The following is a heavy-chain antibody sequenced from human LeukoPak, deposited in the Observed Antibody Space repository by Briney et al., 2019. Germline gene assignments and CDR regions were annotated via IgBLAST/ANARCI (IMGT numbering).Heavy chain of an antibody. Sequence: PSETLSLTCAVYGGSFSGYYWSWIRQPPGKGLEWVSSISNTKNEMYYADSVKGRFTISRNNAKNSLYLQMNSLRAEDTAVYYCAREGRSTSVWCSGGSCYDFDYWGQGVLVTVSS. D-gene: IGHD2-15*01. CDR1: GGSFSGYY. CDR2: ISNTKNEM. J-gene: IGHJ4*02. V-gene: IGHV3-21*01. CDR3: AREGRSTSVWCSGGSCYDFDY.